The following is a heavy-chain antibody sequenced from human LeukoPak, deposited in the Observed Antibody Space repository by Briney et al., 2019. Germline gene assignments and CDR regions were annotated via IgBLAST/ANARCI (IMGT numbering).Heavy chain of an antibody. CDR3: ARTPSWSGYSLSPDYYYYGMDV. CDR2: IIPILGIA. Sequence: GASVKVSCKASGGTFSSYAISWVRQAPGQGLEWMGRIIPILGIANYAQKFQGRVTITADKSTSTAYMELSSLRSEDTAVYYCARTPSWSGYSLSPDYYYYGMDVWGQGTTVTVSS. CDR1: GGTFSSYA. V-gene: IGHV1-69*04. D-gene: IGHD3-3*01. J-gene: IGHJ6*02.